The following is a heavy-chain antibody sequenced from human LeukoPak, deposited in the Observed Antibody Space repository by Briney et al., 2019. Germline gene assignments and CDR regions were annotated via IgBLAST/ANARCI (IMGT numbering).Heavy chain of an antibody. CDR3: AKGYDILTGYYPVDAFDI. CDR2: ITGSGGST. V-gene: IGHV3-23*01. J-gene: IGHJ3*02. CDR1: GFTFSSYA. D-gene: IGHD3-9*01. Sequence: GGSLRLSCAASGFTFSSYAMSWVRQAPGKGLEWVSAITGSGGSTYYADSVKGRFTISRDNSKNTLYLQMNSLRAEDTAVYYCAKGYDILTGYYPVDAFDIWGQGTMVTVSS.